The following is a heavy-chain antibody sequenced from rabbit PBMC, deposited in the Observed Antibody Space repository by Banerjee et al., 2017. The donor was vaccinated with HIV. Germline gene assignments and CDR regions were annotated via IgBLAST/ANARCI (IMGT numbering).Heavy chain of an antibody. J-gene: IGHJ4*01. CDR1: GFDFSSYD. D-gene: IGHD7-1*01. Sequence: QLKETGGGLVQPGGSLTLSCKASGFDFSSYDMSWVRQAPGKGLEWIGCISAGGSTYYASWVHGRFTISSHNAQNTLYLQLNSLTVADTATYFCVRDRGAYDNSPGYFDLWGPGTLVTVS. CDR3: VRDRGAYDNSPGYFDL. V-gene: IGHV1S7*01. CDR2: ISAGGST.